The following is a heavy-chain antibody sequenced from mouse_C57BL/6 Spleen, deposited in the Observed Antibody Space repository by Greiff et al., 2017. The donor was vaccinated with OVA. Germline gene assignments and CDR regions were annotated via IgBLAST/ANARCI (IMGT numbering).Heavy chain of an antibody. Sequence: QVQLKQSGAELVKPGASVKISCKASGYAFRSYWMNWVKQRPGKGLEWIGQIYPGDGDTNYNGKFKGKATLTADKSSSTAYMQLSSLTSEDSAVYFCAREGYYYGSSSYFDYWGQGTTLTVS. CDR1: GYAFRSYW. V-gene: IGHV1-80*01. CDR3: AREGYYYGSSSYFDY. D-gene: IGHD1-1*01. CDR2: IYPGDGDT. J-gene: IGHJ2*01.